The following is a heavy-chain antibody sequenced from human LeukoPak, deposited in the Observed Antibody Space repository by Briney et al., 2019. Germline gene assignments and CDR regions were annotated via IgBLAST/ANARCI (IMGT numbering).Heavy chain of an antibody. Sequence: SVKVSCKASGGTFSSYAISWVRQAPGQGLEWMGGIIPIFGTANYAQKFQGRVTITADKSTSTAYMELSSLRSEDTAVYYCARDQTMVRGVPNWFDPWGQGTLVTVSS. CDR3: ARDQTMVRGVPNWFDP. J-gene: IGHJ5*02. CDR2: IIPIFGTA. CDR1: GGTFSSYA. V-gene: IGHV1-69*06. D-gene: IGHD3-10*01.